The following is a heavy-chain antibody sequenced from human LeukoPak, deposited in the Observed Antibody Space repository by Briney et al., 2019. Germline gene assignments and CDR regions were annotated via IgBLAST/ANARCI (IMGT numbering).Heavy chain of an antibody. CDR2: INTDGSNT. V-gene: IGHV3-74*01. D-gene: IGHD3-22*01. Sequence: PGGSLRLSCSASGFTFSSYWMHWVRQAPGKGLLWVSRINTDGSNTIYADSVKGRFTISGDNAKSTLYLQMNSLRAEDTAVYHCAREPTSSYYDSSGWPDYWGQGTLVTVSS. J-gene: IGHJ4*02. CDR3: AREPTSSYYDSSGWPDY. CDR1: GFTFSSYW.